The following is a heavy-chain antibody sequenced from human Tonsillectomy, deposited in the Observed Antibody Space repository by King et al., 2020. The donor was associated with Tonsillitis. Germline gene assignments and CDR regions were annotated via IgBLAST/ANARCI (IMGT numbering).Heavy chain of an antibody. J-gene: IGHJ4*02. CDR3: ARDLTRTSGLHPTRFGY. CDR2: VYHSGST. CDR1: GSSISSGHY. V-gene: IGHV4-38-2*02. Sequence: VQLQESGPGLVKPSETLSLTCSVSGSSISSGHYWGWIRQPPGKGLEWIGSVYHSGSTYSNPSLQSRVTISVDTSNNQFSLRLNSVTAADTAVYYCARDLTRTSGLHPTRFGYWGQGTLVTVSS.